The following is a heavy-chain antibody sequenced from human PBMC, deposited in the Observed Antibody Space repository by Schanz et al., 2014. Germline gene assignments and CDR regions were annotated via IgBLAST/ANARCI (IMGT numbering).Heavy chain of an antibody. D-gene: IGHD4-17*01. V-gene: IGHV4-30-2*01. CDR1: GVSISSGGSS. Sequence: QLQLQESGSGLVKPSQTLSLTCGVSGVSISSGGSSWNWIRLPPGKGLEWIGYIYHSGSTYYNPSRNSRVTIAVDRSKNQFSLILNSVTAADTAVYYCARSPGDFPGWFDSWGQGTLVTVSS. J-gene: IGHJ5*01. CDR2: IYHSGST. CDR3: ARSPGDFPGWFDS.